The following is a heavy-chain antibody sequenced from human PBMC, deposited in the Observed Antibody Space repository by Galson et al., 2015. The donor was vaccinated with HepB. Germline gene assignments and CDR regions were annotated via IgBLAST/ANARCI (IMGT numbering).Heavy chain of an antibody. CDR2: VYYSGST. D-gene: IGHD2-8*01. CDR3: ARHTTNSGFDY. J-gene: IGHJ4*02. Sequence: ETLSLTCTVSGGSISVNNHYWAWVRQPPGKGLEWIGSVYYSGSTYYGPSLRSRVTISADTSKDQFFLKLTSVTAADTAMYYCARHTTNSGFDYWGRGPLVTVSS. CDR1: GGSISVNNHY. V-gene: IGHV4-39*01.